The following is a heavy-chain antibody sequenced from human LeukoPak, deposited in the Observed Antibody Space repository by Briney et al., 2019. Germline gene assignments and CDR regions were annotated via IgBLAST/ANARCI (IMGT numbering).Heavy chain of an antibody. CDR3: AKDARPGYYGSGSYYTH. Sequence: GGSLRLSCAASGFTFSSYGTHWVRQAPGKGLEWVAVISYDGSNKYYADSVKGRFTISRDNSKNTLYLQMNSLRAEDTAVYYCAKDARPGYYGSGSYYTHWGQGTLVTVSS. D-gene: IGHD3-10*01. CDR2: ISYDGSNK. J-gene: IGHJ4*02. CDR1: GFTFSSYG. V-gene: IGHV3-30*18.